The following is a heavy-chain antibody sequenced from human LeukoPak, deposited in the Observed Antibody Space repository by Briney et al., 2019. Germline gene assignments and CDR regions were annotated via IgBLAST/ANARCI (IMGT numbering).Heavy chain of an antibody. CDR3: AKISWDGRGTFY. Sequence: PGGSLRLSCAASGFTFSTYSMSWVRQAPGKGLEWVSSIRGSGGDTYYADSVKGRFTISRDNSKDTLSLQMNSLRAEDTAVYYCAKISWDGRGTFYWGQGTLVTVSS. CDR2: IRGSGGDT. D-gene: IGHD2-15*01. V-gene: IGHV3-23*01. CDR1: GFTFSTYS. J-gene: IGHJ4*02.